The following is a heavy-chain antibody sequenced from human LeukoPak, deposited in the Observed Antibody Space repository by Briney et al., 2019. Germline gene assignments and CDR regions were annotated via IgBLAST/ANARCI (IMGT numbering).Heavy chain of an antibody. J-gene: IGHJ4*02. D-gene: IGHD4-23*01. CDR2: IDAGNGRT. Sequence: GASVKVSCKASGYDFTKYAVQWVRQAPGQRREWMGWIDAGNGRTKYSQDFQGRVTITRDTSASTAYMELSSLRSEDMAVYYCARGGDYGGKRGFDYWGQGTLVTVSS. V-gene: IGHV1-3*03. CDR3: ARGGDYGGKRGFDY. CDR1: GYDFTKYA.